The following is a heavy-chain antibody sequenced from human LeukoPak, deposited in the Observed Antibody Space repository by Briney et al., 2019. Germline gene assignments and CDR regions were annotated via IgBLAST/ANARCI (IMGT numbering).Heavy chain of an antibody. J-gene: IGHJ5*02. CDR3: ARISTVGDAA. V-gene: IGHV4-38-2*02. D-gene: IGHD1-26*01. CDR2: VYHSGSP. Sequence: PSETLSLTCTVSGSFISNGYYWGWIRQPPGKGLEWIGSVYHSGSPYYNPSLKSRVTISVDTPKRQFALKLTTVTVADTAVYYCARISTVGDAAWGQGTLVTASS. CDR1: GSFISNGYY.